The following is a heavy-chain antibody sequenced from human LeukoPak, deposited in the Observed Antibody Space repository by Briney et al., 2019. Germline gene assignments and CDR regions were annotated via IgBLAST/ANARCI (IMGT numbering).Heavy chain of an antibody. CDR2: VNTNTGNP. J-gene: IGHJ4*02. CDR1: GYTFTSYA. V-gene: IGHV7-4-1*02. Sequence: VASVKVSCKASGYTFTSYAMNWVRQAPGQGLEWMGWVNTNTGNPTYAQGFTGRFVFSLDTSVSTAYLQISSLKAEDTAVYYCARRVPRGVAATGREFDYWGQGTLVTVSS. CDR3: ARRVPRGVAATGREFDY. D-gene: IGHD6-13*01.